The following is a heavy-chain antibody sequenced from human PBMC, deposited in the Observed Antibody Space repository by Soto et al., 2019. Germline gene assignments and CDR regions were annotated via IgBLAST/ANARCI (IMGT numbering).Heavy chain of an antibody. V-gene: IGHV4-30-4*01. CDR2: ISYSGTT. J-gene: IGHJ4*02. CDR3: ATMGTPATGLYYLDY. D-gene: IGHD5-18*01. Sequence: QVQLQESGPGLVKPSQTLSLTCTVSGGSISSGNYYWSWIRQPPGKGLEWIGFISYSGTTYYSLSLKSRVTISVDTSKSQFSLKLRFVTAADTAVYYCATMGTPATGLYYLDYWGQGTLVTVSS. CDR1: GGSISSGNYY.